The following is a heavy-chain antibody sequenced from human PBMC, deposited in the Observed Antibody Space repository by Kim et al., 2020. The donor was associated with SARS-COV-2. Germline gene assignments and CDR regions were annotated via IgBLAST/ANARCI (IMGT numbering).Heavy chain of an antibody. CDR3: ARDIMGGGGYTY. J-gene: IGHJ4*02. D-gene: IGHD3-16*01. V-gene: IGHV3-30*01. Sequence: YYADSVKGRFTISRDNSKNTLYLQMNSLRAEDTAVYYCARDIMGGGGYTYWGQGTLVTVSS.